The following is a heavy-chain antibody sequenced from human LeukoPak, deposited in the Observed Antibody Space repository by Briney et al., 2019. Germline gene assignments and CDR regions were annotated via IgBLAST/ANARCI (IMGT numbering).Heavy chain of an antibody. CDR1: GYTFTSYG. CDR3: ARVNSSSWYNYFDY. Sequence: GASVKVSCKASGYTFTSYGISWVRQAPGQGLEWMGGIIPIFGTANYAQKFQGRVTITAEESTSTAYMELSSLRSEDTAVYYCARVNSSSWYNYFDYWGQGTLVTVSS. D-gene: IGHD6-13*01. V-gene: IGHV1-69*13. CDR2: IIPIFGTA. J-gene: IGHJ4*02.